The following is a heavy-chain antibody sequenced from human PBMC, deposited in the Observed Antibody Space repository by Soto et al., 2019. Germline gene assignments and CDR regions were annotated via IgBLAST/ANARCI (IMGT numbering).Heavy chain of an antibody. J-gene: IGHJ4*02. CDR1: GFTFSSYW. CDR2: INTDGSTT. D-gene: IGHD2-15*01. CDR3: TRDSGGRDAY. Sequence: GGSLRLSCAASGFTFSSYWMHWVRQVPGKGLVWVSRINTDGSTTSHADSVKGRFTISRDNAKNTLYLQMNSLRADDTAVYYCTRDSGGRDAYWGQGALVTVSS. V-gene: IGHV3-74*01.